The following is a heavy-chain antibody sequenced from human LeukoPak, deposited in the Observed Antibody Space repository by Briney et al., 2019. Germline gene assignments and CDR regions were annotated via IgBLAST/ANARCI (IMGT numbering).Heavy chain of an antibody. CDR1: GGSISSSRYY. Sequence: PSETLSLTCTVSGGSISSSRYYWTWIRQHPGKGLEWIGSIHSSGSTDYNPSLKSRVIISRDTSRNHLSLRLSSVTAADAAVYYCARDVSGWGYAFDIWGQGTMVTVTS. D-gene: IGHD6-25*01. CDR2: IHSSGST. V-gene: IGHV4-31*03. J-gene: IGHJ3*02. CDR3: ARDVSGWGYAFDI.